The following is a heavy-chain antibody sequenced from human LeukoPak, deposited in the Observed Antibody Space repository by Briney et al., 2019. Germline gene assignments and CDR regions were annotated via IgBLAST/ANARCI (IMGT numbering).Heavy chain of an antibody. Sequence: PGGSLRLSCAASGFIVSDFDMNWVRQAPGKGLEWVSYFSTSGSYIHHADSVKGRFTISRDAAKNSLYLQLGSLTVEDTAVYFCARGNYDFAYDPWGQGTLVTVSS. CDR3: ARGNYDFAYDP. CDR2: FSTSGSYI. CDR1: GFIVSDFD. V-gene: IGHV3-21*01. D-gene: IGHD3-3*01. J-gene: IGHJ5*02.